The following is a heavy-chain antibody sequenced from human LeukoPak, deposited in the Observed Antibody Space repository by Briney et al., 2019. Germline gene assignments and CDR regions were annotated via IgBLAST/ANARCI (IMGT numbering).Heavy chain of an antibody. V-gene: IGHV4-4*02. CDR3: ARGGGLYDILTAYYYSSYYYMDV. Sequence: SETLSLTCAVSGGPISSSNWWSLVRQPPGKGLGVIGYIYYSGSTNYNRSLKRRVTISVDTSKNQFSLKLSSVTAADTAVYYCARGGGLYDILTAYYYSSYYYMDVWGKGTTVTISS. CDR1: GGPISSSNW. CDR2: IYYSGST. J-gene: IGHJ6*03. D-gene: IGHD3-9*01.